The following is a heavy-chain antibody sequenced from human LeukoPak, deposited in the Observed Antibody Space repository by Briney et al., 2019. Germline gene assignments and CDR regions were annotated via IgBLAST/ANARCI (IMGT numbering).Heavy chain of an antibody. D-gene: IGHD2-2*01. CDR1: GGSISSYY. J-gene: IGHJ6*03. CDR3: ARGVGYCSSTSCQGRRSAKAYYYYMDV. Sequence: PSETLSLTCTVSGGSISSYYWSWIRQPPGKGLEWIGYLYYSGSPNYNPSLKSRVTISVDTSKNQFSLKLSSVTAEDTAVYYCARGVGYCSSTSCQGRRSAKAYYYYMDVWGKGTTVTISS. V-gene: IGHV4-59*01. CDR2: LYYSGSP.